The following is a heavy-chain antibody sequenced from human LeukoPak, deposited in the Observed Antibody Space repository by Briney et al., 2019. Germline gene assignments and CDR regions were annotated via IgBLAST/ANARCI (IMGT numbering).Heavy chain of an antibody. D-gene: IGHD2-15*01. CDR1: GYSISSGYY. CDR3: ARVIYCSGGSCYDGAWFDP. CDR2: IYQSGST. J-gene: IGHJ5*02. V-gene: IGHV4-38-2*01. Sequence: PSETLSLTCAVSGYSISSGYYWGWIRQPPGKGLEWIGSIYQSGSTYYNPSLKSRVTISVDTSKNQSSLKLISVTAADTAVYYCARVIYCSGGSCYDGAWFDPWGQGTLVTVSS.